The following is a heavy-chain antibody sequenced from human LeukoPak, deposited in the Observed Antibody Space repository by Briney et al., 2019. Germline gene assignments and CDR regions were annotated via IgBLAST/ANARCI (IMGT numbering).Heavy chain of an antibody. Sequence: SETLSLTCTVSGYSISSGYYWGWIRQPPGKGLEWIGSIYHSGRTYYNPSLKSRVTISVDTSKNQFSLKLSSVTAADTAVYYCARVWDDSSGYYYLIPIGIFDYWGQGTLVTVSS. CDR2: IYHSGRT. V-gene: IGHV4-38-2*02. J-gene: IGHJ4*02. D-gene: IGHD3-22*01. CDR1: GYSISSGYY. CDR3: ARVWDDSSGYYYLIPIGIFDY.